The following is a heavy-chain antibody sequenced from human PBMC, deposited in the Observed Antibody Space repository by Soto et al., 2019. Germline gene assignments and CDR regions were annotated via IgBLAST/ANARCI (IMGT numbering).Heavy chain of an antibody. CDR1: GFTFSSYG. D-gene: IGHD6-13*01. CDR3: AKVRGYSSSWYVHYYGMDV. Sequence: QVQLVESGGGVVQPGRSLRLSCAASGFTFSSYGMHWVRQAPGKGLEWVAVISYDGSNKYYADSVKGRFTISRDNSKNTLYLQMNSLRAEDTAVYYCAKVRGYSSSWYVHYYGMDVWGQGTTVTVSS. CDR2: ISYDGSNK. J-gene: IGHJ6*02. V-gene: IGHV3-30*18.